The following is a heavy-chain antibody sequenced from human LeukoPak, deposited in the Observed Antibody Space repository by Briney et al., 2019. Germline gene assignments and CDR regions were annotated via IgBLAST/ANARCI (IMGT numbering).Heavy chain of an antibody. J-gene: IGHJ3*02. V-gene: IGHV6-1*01. CDR2: TYYRSKWYN. CDR3: ARGRVLRFLEWLLKAFDI. CDR1: GDSVSSNSAA. Sequence: SQTLSLTCAISGDSVSSNSAAWNWIRQSPSRGLEWLGRTYYRSKWYNDYAVSVKSRITINPDTSKNQFSLQLNSVTPEDTAVYYCARGRVLRFLEWLLKAFDIWGQGTTVTVSS. D-gene: IGHD3-3*01.